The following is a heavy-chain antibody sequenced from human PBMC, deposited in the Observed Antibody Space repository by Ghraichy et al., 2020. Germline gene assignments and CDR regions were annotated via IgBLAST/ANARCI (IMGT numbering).Heavy chain of an antibody. D-gene: IGHD3/OR15-3a*01. Sequence: GESLNISCAASGFTFSTYWMNWVRQAPGKGLEWVANIKKDGSETYYVDSVKGRFTISRDNAKNSLYLQMNSLRAEDTAVYYCARDQEYNDFWSGYGYWGQGTSVTVSS. CDR1: GFTFSTYW. J-gene: IGHJ4*02. CDR2: IKKDGSET. CDR3: ARDQEYNDFWSGYGY. V-gene: IGHV3-7*01.